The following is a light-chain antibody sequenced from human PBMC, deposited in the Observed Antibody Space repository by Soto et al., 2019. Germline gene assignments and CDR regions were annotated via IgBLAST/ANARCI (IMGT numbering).Light chain of an antibody. CDR3: CSFAGSSTFWV. Sequence: ALTQPASVSGSPGQSITISCSGTTSDVGGYDVVSWYQQHPGKAPKLMIFEVNQRPSGVSDRFSGSKSGNTASLTISGLQAGDEADYYCCSFAGSSTFWVFGGGTKVTV. V-gene: IGLV2-23*02. J-gene: IGLJ3*02. CDR1: TSDVGGYDV. CDR2: EVN.